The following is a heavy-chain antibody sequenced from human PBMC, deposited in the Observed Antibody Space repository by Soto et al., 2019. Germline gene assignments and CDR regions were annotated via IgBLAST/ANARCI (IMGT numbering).Heavy chain of an antibody. CDR1: GGTFSSYA. J-gene: IGHJ5*02. Sequence: SEKVSCKASGGTFSSYAISWVRQAPGQGLEWMGGIIPIFGTANYAQKFQGRVTITADESTSTAYMELSSLRSEDTAVYYCARGGTAMVTGWFDPWGQGTLVTVSS. D-gene: IGHD5-18*01. CDR3: ARGGTAMVTGWFDP. V-gene: IGHV1-69*13. CDR2: IIPIFGTA.